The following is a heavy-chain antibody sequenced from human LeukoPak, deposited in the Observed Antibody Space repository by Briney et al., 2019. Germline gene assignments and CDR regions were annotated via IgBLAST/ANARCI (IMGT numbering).Heavy chain of an antibody. V-gene: IGHV3-23*01. J-gene: IGHJ4*02. CDR1: AFTFSSYG. CDR2: ISGDGRDI. D-gene: IGHD5-18*01. CDR3: ARGREYSYVSH. Sequence: GGSLRLSCAASAFTFSSYGMSWVRQAPGKGLEWVSAISGDGRDIFYADAVKGRFTISRDNSKNTLYLQMNSLRAEDTAVYYCARGREYSYVSHWGQGTLVTVSS.